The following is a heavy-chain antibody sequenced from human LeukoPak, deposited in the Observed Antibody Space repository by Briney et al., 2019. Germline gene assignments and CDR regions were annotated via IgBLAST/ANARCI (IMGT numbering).Heavy chain of an antibody. J-gene: IGHJ6*02. CDR1: GGSFSGYY. CDR3: ARGKGYSYGRYYYGMDV. D-gene: IGHD5-18*01. V-gene: IGHV4-34*01. CDR2: INHSGST. Sequence: SEALSLTCAVYGGSFSGYYWSWIRQPPGKGLEWIGEINHSGSTNYNPSLKSRVTISVDTSKNQFSLKLSSVTAADTAVYYCARGKGYSYGRYYYGMDVWGQGTTVTVSS.